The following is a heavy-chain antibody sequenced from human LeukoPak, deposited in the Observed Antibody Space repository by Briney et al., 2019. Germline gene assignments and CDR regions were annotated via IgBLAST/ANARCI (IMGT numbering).Heavy chain of an antibody. CDR1: GIIFGSHG. V-gene: IGHV3-23*01. Sequence: GGSLRPSCAASGIIFGSHGMAWVRQAPGKGLEWVSSINPNGDRTFHADFVKGRFTISRDNPKNTVSLHMNSLRAEDSAIYRCARAYDKAYDYWGQGTLVIVSS. CDR3: ARAYDKAYDY. J-gene: IGHJ4*02. D-gene: IGHD2-21*01. CDR2: INPNGDRT.